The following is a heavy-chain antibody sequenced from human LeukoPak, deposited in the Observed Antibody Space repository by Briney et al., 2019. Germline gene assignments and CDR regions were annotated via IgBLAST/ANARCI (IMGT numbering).Heavy chain of an antibody. CDR3: ARSYCSGSNCHNFDY. J-gene: IGHJ4*02. D-gene: IGHD2-15*01. CDR2: IKSKTDGGTT. Sequence: PGGSLRLSCAASGFTFSNAWMSWVRRAPGKGLEWVGRIKSKTDGGTTDYAAPVKGRFTISRDDSKNTLYLQMNSLKTEDTALYYCARSYCSGSNCHNFDYWGQGTLVTVSS. CDR1: GFTFSNAW. V-gene: IGHV3-15*01.